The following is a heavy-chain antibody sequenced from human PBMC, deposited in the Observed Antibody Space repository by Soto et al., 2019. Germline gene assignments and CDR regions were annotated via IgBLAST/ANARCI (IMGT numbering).Heavy chain of an antibody. Sequence: EVQLVESGVGLVQPGWSLRLSCAASGFTFSSYDMHWVRQATGKGLEWVSAIGTAGDTYYPGSVKGRFTISRENAKNSLSPQITSLRAGETALYYCARGRNCYGYFFCFDPWGQGTLVTVSS. D-gene: IGHD5-18*01. CDR3: ARGRNCYGYFFCFDP. CDR1: GFTFSSYD. J-gene: IGHJ5*02. V-gene: IGHV3-13*01. CDR2: IGTAGDT.